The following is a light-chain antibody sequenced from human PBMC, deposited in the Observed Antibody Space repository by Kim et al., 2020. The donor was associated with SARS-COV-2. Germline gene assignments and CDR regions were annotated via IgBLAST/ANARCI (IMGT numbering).Light chain of an antibody. CDR2: DVS. J-gene: IGLJ2*01. V-gene: IGLV2-14*04. CDR3: SSYTSSSTLV. CDR1: SSSVGGYNY. Sequence: GQPITISRTGTSSSVGGYNYVSWYQQHPGKAPKLMIYDVSKRPSGVSNRFSGSKSGNTASLTISGLQAEDEADYYCSSYTSSSTLVFGGGTQLTVL.